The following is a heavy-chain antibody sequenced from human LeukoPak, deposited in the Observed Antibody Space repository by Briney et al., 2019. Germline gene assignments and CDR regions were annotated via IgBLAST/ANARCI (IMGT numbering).Heavy chain of an antibody. Sequence: PGGSLRLSCAASGFTFSDYYMSWIRQAPGKGLEWVSYISSSGSTIYYADSVKGRFTISRDNAKNSLYLQMNSLRAEDTAVYYCARDLEYSSPSYYFDYWGQGTLVTVSS. V-gene: IGHV3-11*01. CDR3: ARDLEYSSPSYYFDY. CDR2: ISSSGSTI. J-gene: IGHJ4*02. D-gene: IGHD6-6*01. CDR1: GFTFSDYY.